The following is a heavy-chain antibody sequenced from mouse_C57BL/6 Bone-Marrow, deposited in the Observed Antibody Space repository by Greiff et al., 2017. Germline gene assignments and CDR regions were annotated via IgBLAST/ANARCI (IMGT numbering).Heavy chain of an antibody. CDR3: ARSSYYYGSLFAY. Sequence: EVMLVESGGGLVKPGGSLNLSCAASGFTFSSYAMSWVRQTPEKRLEWVATISDGGSYTYYPDNVKGRFTISRDNAKNNLYLQMSHRKSEDTAMYYCARSSYYYGSLFAYWGQGTLVTVSA. CDR2: ISDGGSYT. J-gene: IGHJ3*01. V-gene: IGHV5-4*03. D-gene: IGHD1-1*01. CDR1: GFTFSSYA.